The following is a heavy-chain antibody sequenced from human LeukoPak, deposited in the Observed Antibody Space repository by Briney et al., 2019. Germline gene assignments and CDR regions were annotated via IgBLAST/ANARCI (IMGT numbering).Heavy chain of an antibody. CDR2: ISSSSSTI. CDR3: AKDQNSWYPMGAFDI. V-gene: IGHV3-48*01. Sequence: PGGSLRLSCAASGFTFSSYSMNWVRQAPGKGLEWVSYISSSSSTIYYADSVKGRFTISRDNSKNTLYLQMNSLRAEDTAVYYCAKDQNSWYPMGAFDIWGQGTMVTVSS. J-gene: IGHJ3*02. CDR1: GFTFSSYS. D-gene: IGHD6-13*01.